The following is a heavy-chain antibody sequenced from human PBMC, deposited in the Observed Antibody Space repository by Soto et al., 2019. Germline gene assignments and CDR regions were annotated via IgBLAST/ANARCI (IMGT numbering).Heavy chain of an antibody. J-gene: IGHJ4*02. CDR3: ARAHSSGRIFDS. CDR1: GGSVSSDSYY. D-gene: IGHD6-19*01. Sequence: PSETLSLTCTVSGGSVSSDSYYWSWIRQPPGKGLEWIGYIYYSGTAKYNPSLKSRVTVSVDTSKNQFSLKLSSVTAADTAVYYCARAHSSGRIFDSWGQGTLVTVSS. V-gene: IGHV4-61*01. CDR2: IYYSGTA.